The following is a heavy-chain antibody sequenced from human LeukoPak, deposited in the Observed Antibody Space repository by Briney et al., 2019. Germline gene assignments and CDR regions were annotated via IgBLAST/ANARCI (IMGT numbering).Heavy chain of an antibody. V-gene: IGHV1-3*01. CDR1: GYTFTSYA. Sequence: ASVMVSCKASGYTFTSYAMHWVRQAPGQRLEWMGWINAGNGNTKYSQKFQGRVTITRDTSASTAYMELSSLRSEDTAVYYCARDSRGYSYGYGYWGQGTLVTVSS. J-gene: IGHJ4*02. CDR3: ARDSRGYSYGYGY. D-gene: IGHD5-18*01. CDR2: INAGNGNT.